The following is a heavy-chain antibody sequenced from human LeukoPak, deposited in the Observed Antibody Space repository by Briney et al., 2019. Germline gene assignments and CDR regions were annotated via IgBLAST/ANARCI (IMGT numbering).Heavy chain of an antibody. CDR1: GYIFTSYW. CDR2: IYPCDSDT. V-gene: IGHV5-51*01. Sequence: GESLKISCKGSGYIFTSYWIGWVRQMPGKRLEWVGIIYPCDSDTRYRPSFEGQVTISADKSISPAYLQWSSLKASDTAMYYCARQRFPGGTENWFDPWGQGTLVTVSS. J-gene: IGHJ5*02. D-gene: IGHD1-14*01. CDR3: ARQRFPGGTENWFDP.